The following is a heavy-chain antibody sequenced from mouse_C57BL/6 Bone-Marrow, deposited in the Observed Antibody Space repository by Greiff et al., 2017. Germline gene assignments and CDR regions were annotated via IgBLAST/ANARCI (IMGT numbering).Heavy chain of an antibody. J-gene: IGHJ4*01. V-gene: IGHV7-3*01. CDR3: ARFYYGNYEYYYAMDD. CDR2: IRNKANGYTT. Sequence: EVKLMESGGGLVQPGGSLSLSCAASGFTFTDYYMSWVRQPPGKALEWLGFIRNKANGYTTEDSASVKGRFTISRDTSQSILYLQMNALRAEGSATYYCARFYYGNYEYYYAMDDRGQGTSVTVSS. CDR1: GFTFTDYY. D-gene: IGHD2-1*01.